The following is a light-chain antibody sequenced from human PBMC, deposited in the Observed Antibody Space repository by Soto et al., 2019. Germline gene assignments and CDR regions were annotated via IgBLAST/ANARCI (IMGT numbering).Light chain of an antibody. V-gene: IGKV3-20*01. CDR3: QQYGSSRGT. CDR1: QSVSSSY. J-gene: IGKJ1*01. Sequence: EIVLTQSPGTLSLSPGERATLSCRASQSVSSSYLAWYQQKPGQAPRLLIYGASSRATGIPDRFSGSGSGTDFALTINKLEPEDFAVYFCQQYGSSRGTFGPGTKVDIK. CDR2: GAS.